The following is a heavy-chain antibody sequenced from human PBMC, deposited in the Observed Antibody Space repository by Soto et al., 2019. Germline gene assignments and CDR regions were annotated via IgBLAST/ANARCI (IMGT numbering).Heavy chain of an antibody. CDR1: GFIFSSYG. Sequence: QVQLVESGGGVVQPGRSLRLSCAASGFIFSSYGMHWVRQAPGKGLEWVAVIWYDGTNKYYVDSVKGRFTISKDNSKNKLYLQMNSLRAEDTAIYYCARDIGDQTSRWTDAFDFWGQGTMVTVSS. CDR3: ARDIGDQTSRWTDAFDF. CDR2: IWYDGTNK. J-gene: IGHJ3*01. V-gene: IGHV3-33*01. D-gene: IGHD6-13*01.